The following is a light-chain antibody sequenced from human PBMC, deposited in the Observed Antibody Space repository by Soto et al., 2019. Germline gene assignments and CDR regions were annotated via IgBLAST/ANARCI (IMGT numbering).Light chain of an antibody. CDR3: MQALQTPRT. J-gene: IGKJ1*01. CDR2: LGS. CDR1: QSLLHSNGYNY. Sequence: DIVMTQSPFSLPVTPGEPASISCRSSQSLLHSNGYNYLDWYLQKPGQSPQLLIYLGSNRASGVPDRFSGSGSGTYFTLKISRVEAEDVGVYYCMQALQTPRTFGQGTKVEIK. V-gene: IGKV2-28*01.